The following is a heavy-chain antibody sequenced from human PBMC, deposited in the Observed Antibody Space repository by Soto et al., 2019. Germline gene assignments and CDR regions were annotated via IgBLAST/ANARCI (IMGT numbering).Heavy chain of an antibody. CDR2: ISYDGSNQ. Sequence: QVQLVESGGGVVQPGRSLRLSCAASGFTFSTYAMHWVRQAPGKGLEWVAVISYDGSNQYYADSVKGRFTISRDNSKNTLSLQMNRLSAEDTAVYYCARGEGGYYFSSSGYYYYAYWGQGTLVAASS. V-gene: IGHV3-30-3*01. CDR1: GFTFSTYA. J-gene: IGHJ4*02. CDR3: ARGEGGYYFSSSGYYYYAY. D-gene: IGHD3-22*01.